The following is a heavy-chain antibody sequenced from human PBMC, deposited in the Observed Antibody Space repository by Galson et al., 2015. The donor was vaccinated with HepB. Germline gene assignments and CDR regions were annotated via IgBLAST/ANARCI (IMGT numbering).Heavy chain of an antibody. CDR3: ARGGRLFSSRWGRDYLDY. D-gene: IGHD6-13*01. CDR2: IIPMSGRT. CDR1: GGTFSSST. Sequence: SVKVSCKASGGTFSSSTFNWVRQAPGQGLEWMGEIIPMSGRTNYAQNFQGRLTITADKSTSTAYMELSSLRAEDTAVYYCARGGRLFSSRWGRDYLDYWGQGTLVTVSS. V-gene: IGHV1-69*06. J-gene: IGHJ4*02.